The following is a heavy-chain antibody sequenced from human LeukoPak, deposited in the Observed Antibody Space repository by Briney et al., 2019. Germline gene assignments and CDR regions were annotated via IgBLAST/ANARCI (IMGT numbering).Heavy chain of an antibody. CDR1: GGSISSTTNY. Sequence: PSETLSLTCTVSGGSISSTTNYWGWIRQPPGKGLEWIGSIYYSGNTYYTPFLKSRVTISVDTSKNLFSLKLSSVTAADTAVYYCAREVEGWRSTGTFDIWGQGTMVTVSS. D-gene: IGHD3-10*01. V-gene: IGHV4-39*07. CDR2: IYYSGNT. CDR3: AREVEGWRSTGTFDI. J-gene: IGHJ3*02.